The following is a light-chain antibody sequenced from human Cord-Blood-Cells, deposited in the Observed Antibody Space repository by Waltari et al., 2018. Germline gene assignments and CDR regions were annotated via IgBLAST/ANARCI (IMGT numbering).Light chain of an antibody. CDR2: EVS. CDR1: SSDVGGYNY. V-gene: IGLV2-14*01. J-gene: IGLJ1*01. Sequence: QSALTQPASVSGSPGQSITISFTGTSSDVGGYNYVSWYQQHPGKAPKLMIYEVSNRPSGVSNRISGLQAEDEADYYCSSYTSSSTLEVFGTGTKVTVL. CDR3: SSYTSSSTLEV.